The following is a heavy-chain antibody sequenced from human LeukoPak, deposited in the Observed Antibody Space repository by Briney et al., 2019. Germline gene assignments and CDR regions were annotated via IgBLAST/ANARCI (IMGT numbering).Heavy chain of an antibody. D-gene: IGHD6-13*01. CDR3: ARDSRPIFEWQQLGGDY. Sequence: ASVKVSCKASGYTFTGYYMHWVRQAPGQGLEWMGWINPNSGGTNYAQKFQGRVTMTRDTSISTAHMELSRLRSDDTAVYYCARDSRPIFEWQQLGGDYWGQGTLVTVSS. J-gene: IGHJ4*02. CDR2: INPNSGGT. CDR1: GYTFTGYY. V-gene: IGHV1-2*02.